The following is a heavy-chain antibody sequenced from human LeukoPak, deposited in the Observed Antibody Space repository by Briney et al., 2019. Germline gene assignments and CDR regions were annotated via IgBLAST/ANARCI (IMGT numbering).Heavy chain of an antibody. CDR1: GGSFSGYY. CDR2: INHSGST. D-gene: IGHD3-22*01. CDR3: ARVVPEGKYYYDSSGSSRAFDI. J-gene: IGHJ3*02. Sequence: SETLSLTCAVYGGSFSGYYWSWIRQPPGKGLEWIGEINHSGSTNYNPSLKSRVTISVDTSKNQFSLKLSSVTAADTAVYYCARVVPEGKYYYDSSGSSRAFDIWGQGTMVTVSS. V-gene: IGHV4-34*01.